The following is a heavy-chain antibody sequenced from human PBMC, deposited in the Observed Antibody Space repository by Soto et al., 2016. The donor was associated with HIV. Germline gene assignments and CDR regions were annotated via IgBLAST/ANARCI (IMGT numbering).Heavy chain of an antibody. CDR2: IYYSGST. CDR3: ARIRYSGYDSLDWYFDL. CDR1: GGSISSYY. D-gene: IGHD5-12*01. J-gene: IGHJ2*01. V-gene: IGHV4-59*01. Sequence: QLRLQESGPGLVKPSETLSLTCTVSGGSISSYYWSWIRQPPGKGLEWIGYIYYSGSTNYNPSLKSRVTIAVDTSKNQFSLKLTSVTAADTAVYNCARIRYSGYDSLDWYFDLWGLATLVTVSS.